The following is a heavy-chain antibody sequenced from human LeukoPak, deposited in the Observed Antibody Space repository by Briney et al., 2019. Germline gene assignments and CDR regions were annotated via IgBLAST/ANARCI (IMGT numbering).Heavy chain of an antibody. CDR3: AREIAAAGLEFDY. CDR2: INHSGGT. Sequence: SETLSLTCTVSGGSISSSSYYWGWIRQPPGKGLEWIGEINHSGGTNYNPSLKSRVTISVDTSKNQFSPKLNSVTAADTALYYCAREIAAAGLEFDYWGQGTLVTVSS. V-gene: IGHV4-39*07. J-gene: IGHJ4*02. D-gene: IGHD6-13*01. CDR1: GGSISSSSYY.